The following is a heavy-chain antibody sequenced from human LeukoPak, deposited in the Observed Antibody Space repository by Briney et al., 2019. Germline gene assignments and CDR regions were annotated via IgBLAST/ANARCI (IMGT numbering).Heavy chain of an antibody. V-gene: IGHV3-30*03. J-gene: IGHJ3*02. D-gene: IGHD3-10*01. CDR3: ARGLLGVSGAFDI. Sequence: GGSLRLSCAASGFTFSAYNLHWVRQAPGKGLEWVAVISNDGNKKYYADSVKGRFTVSRDNSKNTLYLQMNTLKPEDTAVFYCARGLLGVSGAFDIWGQGTLVTVSS. CDR1: GFTFSAYN. CDR2: ISNDGNKK.